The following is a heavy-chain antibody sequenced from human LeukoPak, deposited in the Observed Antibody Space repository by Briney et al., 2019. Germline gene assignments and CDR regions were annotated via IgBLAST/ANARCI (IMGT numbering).Heavy chain of an antibody. CDR2: TYYRSKWYN. Sequence: SQTLSLTCAISGDSVSSNSAAWNWIRQSPSRSLEWLGRTYYRSKWYNDCAVSVKSRITINPDTSKNQFSLQLNSVTPEDTAVYYCARASEVRGVIPLYFDYWGQGTLVTVSS. CDR3: ARASEVRGVIPLYFDY. D-gene: IGHD3-10*01. V-gene: IGHV6-1*01. CDR1: GDSVSSNSAA. J-gene: IGHJ4*02.